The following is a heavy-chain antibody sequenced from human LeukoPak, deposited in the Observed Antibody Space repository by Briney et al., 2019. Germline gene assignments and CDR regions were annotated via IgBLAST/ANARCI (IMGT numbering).Heavy chain of an antibody. J-gene: IGHJ4*02. CDR1: GFSFSTYA. V-gene: IGHV3-23*01. CDR2: ISGSGGSP. Sequence: GGSLRLSCAASGFSFSTYAMTWVRRAPGKGLEWVSGISGSGGSPYYADSVKGRFTISRDTSKNTLYLQLNSLRAEDTAVYYCAKAVYDSSGSFDFWGQGTLVTVSS. CDR3: AKAVYDSSGSFDF. D-gene: IGHD3-22*01.